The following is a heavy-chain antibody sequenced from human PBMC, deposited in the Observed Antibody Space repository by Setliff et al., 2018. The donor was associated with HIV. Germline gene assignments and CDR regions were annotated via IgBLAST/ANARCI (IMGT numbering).Heavy chain of an antibody. CDR3: ARYNWNPLGYRFDY. CDR1: GFRFSDYT. Sequence: PGGSLRLSCAPSGFRFSDYTMTWVRQAPGKGLEWVGRIKSKTDGGTTDYAAPVKGRFTISRDDSKNTLYLQVNSLRAEDTAVYYCARYNWNPLGYRFDYWGQGTLVTVSS. V-gene: IGHV3-15*01. D-gene: IGHD1-20*01. CDR2: IKSKTDGGTT. J-gene: IGHJ4*02.